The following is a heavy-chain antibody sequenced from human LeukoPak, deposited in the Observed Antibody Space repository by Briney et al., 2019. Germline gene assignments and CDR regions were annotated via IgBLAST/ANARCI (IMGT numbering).Heavy chain of an antibody. CDR3: AKWGDYDVLTGYYVPDY. CDR1: GFTFSNYA. J-gene: IGHJ4*02. V-gene: IGHV3-23*01. CDR2: ILGSGGST. Sequence: GGSLRLSCAASGFTFSNYAVSWVRQAPGKGLEWDSAILGSGGSTYYADSVKGRFTVSRDNSKSTLYLQMNSLRAEDTALYYCAKWGDYDVLTGYYVPDYWGQGTLVTVSS. D-gene: IGHD3-9*01.